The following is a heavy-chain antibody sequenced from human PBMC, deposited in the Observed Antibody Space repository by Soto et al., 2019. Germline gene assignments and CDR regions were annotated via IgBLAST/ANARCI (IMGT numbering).Heavy chain of an antibody. CDR3: AKDIVVVPAAIGAFYYYYYGMDV. Sequence: GGAVTLACAASGVTFSSSAMRWVRLAPGSKLEWVSAISGSGGSTYYADSVKGRFTISRDNSKNTLYLQMNSLRAEDTAVYYCAKDIVVVPAAIGAFYYYYYGMDVWGQGTTVTVSS. CDR2: ISGSGGST. D-gene: IGHD2-2*01. CDR1: GVTFSSSA. J-gene: IGHJ6*02. V-gene: IGHV3-23*01.